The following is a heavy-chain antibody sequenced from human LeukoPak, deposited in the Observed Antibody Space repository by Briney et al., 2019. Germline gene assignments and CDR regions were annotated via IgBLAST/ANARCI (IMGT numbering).Heavy chain of an antibody. Sequence: VGSLRLSCAASGFTFSSYWKSWVRQAPGKGLEWVANIKQDGSEKYYVDSVKGRFTISRDNAKNSLYLQMNSLRVEDTAVYYCAKPGSYGYWGQGTLVTVSS. CDR1: GFTFSSYW. J-gene: IGHJ4*02. CDR3: AKPGSYGY. V-gene: IGHV3-7*01. CDR2: IKQDGSEK. D-gene: IGHD1-26*01.